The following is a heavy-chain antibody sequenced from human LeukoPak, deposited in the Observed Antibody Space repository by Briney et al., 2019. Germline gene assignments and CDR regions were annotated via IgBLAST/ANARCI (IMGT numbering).Heavy chain of an antibody. CDR3: ARGPYSSSAGGFDY. V-gene: IGHV3-48*03. CDR1: GFTFSSCA. D-gene: IGHD6-6*01. J-gene: IGHJ4*02. CDR2: ISSSGSSI. Sequence: GGSLRLSCAASGFTFSSCAMSWVRQAPGKGLEWVSYISSSGSSIFSADSVKGRFTISRDNAKNSLYLQMNSLRVEDTALYYCARGPYSSSAGGFDYWGQGTLVTVSS.